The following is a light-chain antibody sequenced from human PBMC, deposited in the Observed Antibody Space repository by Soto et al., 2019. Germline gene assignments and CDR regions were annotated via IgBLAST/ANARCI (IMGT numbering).Light chain of an antibody. CDR2: GAS. CDR3: QRYGSSPLD. V-gene: IGKV3-20*01. Sequence: ESVLPQSAGTRCSSPGERPTISCRDSQSVSSSYLAWYQQKPGQAPRLLIYGASSRATGIPDRFSGSESGTEFKLTMRTLDSEYTAVYYCQRYGSSPLDFGPGTKVDIK. J-gene: IGKJ3*01. CDR1: QSVSSSY.